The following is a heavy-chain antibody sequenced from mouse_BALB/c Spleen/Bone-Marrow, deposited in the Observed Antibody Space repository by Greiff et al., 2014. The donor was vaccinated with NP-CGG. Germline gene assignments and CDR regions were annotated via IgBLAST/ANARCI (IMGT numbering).Heavy chain of an antibody. CDR1: GYAFSSYW. V-gene: IGHV1-80*01. J-gene: IGHJ2*01. CDR3: AFGNYDFDY. CDR2: IYPGDGDT. Sequence: QVHVKQSGAELVRPGSSVKISCKASGYAFSSYWMNWVKQRPGQGLEWIGQIYPGDGDTNYSGKFKGKATLTADESSSTAYMQLSSLTPEDSAVYFCAFGNYDFDYWGQGTTLTVSS. D-gene: IGHD2-1*01.